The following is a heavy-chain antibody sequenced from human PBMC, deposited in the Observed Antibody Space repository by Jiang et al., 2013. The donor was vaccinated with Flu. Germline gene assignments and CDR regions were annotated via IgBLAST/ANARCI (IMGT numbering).Heavy chain of an antibody. J-gene: IGHJ1*01. Sequence: GPGLVKPSGTLSLTCAVSGGSIISTNWWSWIRQSPGKGLEWIGEIYHSGGSTYNPSLESRVTLSVDKSRNQFSLRLTSVTAADTAVYYCAGRRDSIWYVGYWGQGTLVTVSS. D-gene: IGHD6-13*01. CDR3: AGRRDSIWYVGY. CDR1: GGSIISTNW. CDR2: IYHSGGS. V-gene: IGHV4-4*02.